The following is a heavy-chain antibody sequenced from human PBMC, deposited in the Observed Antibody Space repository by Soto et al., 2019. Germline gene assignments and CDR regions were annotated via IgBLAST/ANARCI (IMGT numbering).Heavy chain of an antibody. V-gene: IGHV4-59*01. D-gene: IGHD2-21*02. CDR1: GGTISRYY. CDR3: ARDLWGYCGTDCYPLDV. CDR2: MYNTGST. J-gene: IGHJ6*02. Sequence: VQLQESGPGLVKPSETLSLTCTVSGGTISRYYWSWIRQPPGKGLEWIGYMYNTGSTVYNPSFKSRATISVDTSKNQCSLKLNSVTAADTAVYYCARDLWGYCGTDCYPLDVWGQGTTVTVSS.